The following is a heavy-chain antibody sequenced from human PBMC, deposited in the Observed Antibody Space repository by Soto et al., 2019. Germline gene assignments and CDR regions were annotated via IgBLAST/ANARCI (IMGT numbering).Heavy chain of an antibody. J-gene: IGHJ6*02. Sequence: QVHLVQSGAEVRKPGASVKVSCKTSGYNFRSYGVSWVRQAPGQGFEWLGWISPYTDQTDYAQKFQGRLTLTTDTASTTFYMERRKLTADDTAVYSWERDYHLGPRHGYGIDVWGQGSTVSVSS. CDR3: ERDYHLGPRHGYGIDV. CDR1: GYNFRSYG. CDR2: ISPYTDQT. D-gene: IGHD3-3*02. V-gene: IGHV1-18*01.